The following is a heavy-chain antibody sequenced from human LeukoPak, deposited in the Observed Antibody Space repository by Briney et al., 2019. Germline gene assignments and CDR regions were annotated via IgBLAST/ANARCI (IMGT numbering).Heavy chain of an antibody. CDR3: TTGPYDY. Sequence: NPGGSLRLSCAASGFTFSNAWMNWVRQAPGKGLEWVGRIKSKTDDGTTESAAPVKGRFTISRDDSKNTLYLQMSSLKTEDTAVYYCTTGPYDYWGQGTLVTVSS. V-gene: IGHV3-15*01. CDR2: IKSKTDDGTT. J-gene: IGHJ4*02. CDR1: GFTFSNAW.